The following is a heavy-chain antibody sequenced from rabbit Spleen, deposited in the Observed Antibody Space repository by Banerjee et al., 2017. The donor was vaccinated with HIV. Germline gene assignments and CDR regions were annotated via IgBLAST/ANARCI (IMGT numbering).Heavy chain of an antibody. CDR1: GIDFNSNYY. V-gene: IGHV1S45*01. D-gene: IGHD8-1*01. Sequence: QEQLEESGGDLVKPEGSLTLSCKASGIDFNSNYYMCWVRQAPGKGLEWIACIYSVSGGTWYASWAKGRFTISKTSSTTVTLQMTSLTAADTATYFCARSAGSSGTADYFNLWGQGTLVTVS. CDR3: ARSAGSSGTADYFNL. J-gene: IGHJ4*01. CDR2: IYSVSGGT.